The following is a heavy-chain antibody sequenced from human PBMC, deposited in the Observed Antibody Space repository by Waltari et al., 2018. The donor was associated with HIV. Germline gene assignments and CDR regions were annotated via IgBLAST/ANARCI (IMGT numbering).Heavy chain of an antibody. J-gene: IGHJ6*02. Sequence: QLQLQESGPGLVKPSETLSLTCSVSGGSISGNRHYWGWIRQPPGKGLEWIGSIYYSGITYSKSSLQSRITISLDMSKNLFSLNLRSVTAADTAGYYCARVSAWFHLEGGDVWGQGTTVTVSS. CDR1: GGSISGNRHY. CDR2: IYYSGIT. CDR3: ARVSAWFHLEGGDV. D-gene: IGHD3-3*01. V-gene: IGHV4-39*01.